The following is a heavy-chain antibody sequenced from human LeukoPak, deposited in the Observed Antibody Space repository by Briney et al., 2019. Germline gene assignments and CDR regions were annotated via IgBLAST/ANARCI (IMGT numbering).Heavy chain of an antibody. V-gene: IGHV3-7*01. CDR1: GFTFSSRDW. Sequence: PGGSLRLSCVASGFTFSSRDWMTWVRQAPGKGLEWVANIKQDGSEKNYVDSVKGRFTISRDNAKNSVDLQMNSLRAEDTAVYYCARDSLAEGSSLRWTSYFDAFDIWGQGTMVTVSS. CDR3: ARDSLAEGSSLRWTSYFDAFDI. CDR2: IKQDGSEK. J-gene: IGHJ3*02. D-gene: IGHD2-2*01.